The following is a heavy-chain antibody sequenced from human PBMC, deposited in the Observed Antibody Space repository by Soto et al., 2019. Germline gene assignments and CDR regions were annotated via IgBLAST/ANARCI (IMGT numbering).Heavy chain of an antibody. CDR2: ISRNTKTI. Sequence: GGSLRLSCAATGFTFGDYTMHWVRQAPGKGLEWVSGISRNTKTIAYADSVKGLFTISRDNAKNSLYRQMTSLTIEDTALFYCAKDMASYVNDAPSSQNYGVNGWGQGPTVTVSS. D-gene: IGHD3-16*01. V-gene: IGHV3-9*01. J-gene: IGHJ6*01. CDR1: GFTFGDYT. CDR3: AKDMASYVNDAPSSQNYGVNG.